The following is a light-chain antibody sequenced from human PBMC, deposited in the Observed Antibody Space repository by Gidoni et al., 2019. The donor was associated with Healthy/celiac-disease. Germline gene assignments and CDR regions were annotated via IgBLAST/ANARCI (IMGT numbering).Light chain of an antibody. CDR3: MQALQTPRGGA. V-gene: IGKV2-28*01. J-gene: IGKJ3*01. Sequence: DIVMTQSPLSLPVTPGEPASISCRSSQSLLHSNGYNYLDWYLQKPGQSPQLLIYLGSNRASGVPDRFSGSGSGTDFTLKISRVEAEDVGVYYCMQALQTPRGGACGPGTKVDIK. CDR2: LGS. CDR1: QSLLHSNGYNY.